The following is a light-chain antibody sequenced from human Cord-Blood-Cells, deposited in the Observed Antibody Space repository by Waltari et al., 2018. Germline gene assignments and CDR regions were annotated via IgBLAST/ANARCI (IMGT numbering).Light chain of an antibody. J-gene: IGKJ4*01. CDR2: GAS. CDR1: QSVSSSY. V-gene: IGKV3-20*01. CDR3: QQYGSSPLT. Sequence: EIVLTQSPSTLSLSPGESATLSCRDSQSVSSSYLAWYQQKPGQAPRLLIYGASSRATGIPDRVSGSGSGTDFTLTISRLEPEGVAVYYCQQYGSSPLTFGGGTKVEIK.